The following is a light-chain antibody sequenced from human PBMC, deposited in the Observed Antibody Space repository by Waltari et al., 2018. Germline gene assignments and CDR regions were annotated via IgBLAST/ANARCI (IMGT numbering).Light chain of an antibody. J-gene: IGKJ3*01. CDR3: QESVSTPKGT. V-gene: IGKV1-39*01. CDR2: AAS. Sequence: DIQMTQSPSSLSASVGDRVTITCRASQSISNFLNCDQQKKGRAQKLLIHAASTLQRGVPARFSGSGAGSDVTLTISSLQPEDSATYHCQESVSTPKGTFGPGTKVEIK. CDR1: QSISNF.